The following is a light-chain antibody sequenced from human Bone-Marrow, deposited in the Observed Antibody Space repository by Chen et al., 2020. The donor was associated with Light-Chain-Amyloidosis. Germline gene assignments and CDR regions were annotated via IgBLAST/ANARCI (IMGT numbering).Light chain of an antibody. V-gene: IGLV3-21*02. CDR1: NIGRES. J-gene: IGLJ3*02. CDR3: QVWDSSSDHPV. Sequence: SYVLTQPPSVSVAPGQTARITCGGNNIGRESVHWYQQKPGQAPVLVVYDDNARPSGIPERFSGSNSENTATLTISRVEAVDEADYSCQVWDSSSDHPVFGGGTKLTVL. CDR2: DDN.